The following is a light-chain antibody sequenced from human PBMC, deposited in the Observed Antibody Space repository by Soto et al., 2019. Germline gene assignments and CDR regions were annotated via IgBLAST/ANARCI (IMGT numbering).Light chain of an antibody. J-gene: IGKJ1*01. CDR1: QSISSW. V-gene: IGKV1-5*03. Sequence: DIQMTQSPSTLSASVGDRVTITCRASQSISSWLAWYQQRPGKAPKLLIYKASSLESGVPSRFSGSGSGTEFTLTISSLQPDDFATYYCQQYNHYLWTFGQGTKVEIK. CDR3: QQYNHYLWT. CDR2: KAS.